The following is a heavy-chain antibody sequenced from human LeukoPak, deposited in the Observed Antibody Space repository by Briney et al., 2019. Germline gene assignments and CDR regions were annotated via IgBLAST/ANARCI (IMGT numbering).Heavy chain of an antibody. J-gene: IGHJ4*02. D-gene: IGHD6-13*01. V-gene: IGHV4-4*07. CDR1: GGSISSYY. CDR2: IYTSGST. Sequence: SETLSLTCTVSGGSISSYYWSWIRQPAGKGLERIGRIYTSGSTNYNPSLKSRVTMSVDTSKNQFSLKLSSVTAADTAVYYCARKGYSSSWYNYWGQGTPVTVSS. CDR3: ARKGYSSSWYNY.